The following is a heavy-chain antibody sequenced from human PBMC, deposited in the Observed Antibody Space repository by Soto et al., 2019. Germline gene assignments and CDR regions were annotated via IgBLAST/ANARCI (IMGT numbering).Heavy chain of an antibody. Sequence: ASVKVSFKASGGTFSSYAISWVRQAPGQGLEWMGGIIPIFGTANYAQKFQGRVTITADESTSTAYMELSSLRSEDTAVYYCASNRNDYSNYLGYWGQGTLVTVSS. J-gene: IGHJ4*02. CDR1: GGTFSSYA. CDR2: IIPIFGTA. D-gene: IGHD4-4*01. V-gene: IGHV1-69*13. CDR3: ASNRNDYSNYLGY.